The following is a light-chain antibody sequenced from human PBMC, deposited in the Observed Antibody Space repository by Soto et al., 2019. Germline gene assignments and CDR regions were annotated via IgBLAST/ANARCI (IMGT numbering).Light chain of an antibody. CDR3: SSYTSSSTPNWV. Sequence: QSALTQPASVSGSPGQSITISCTGTSSDVGGYNYVSWYQQHPGKAPKLMIYDVSNRPSGVSNRFSGSKSGNTASLTISELQAEDEADYYCSSYTSSSTPNWVFGGGTKVTVL. CDR1: SSDVGGYNY. CDR2: DVS. J-gene: IGLJ3*02. V-gene: IGLV2-14*01.